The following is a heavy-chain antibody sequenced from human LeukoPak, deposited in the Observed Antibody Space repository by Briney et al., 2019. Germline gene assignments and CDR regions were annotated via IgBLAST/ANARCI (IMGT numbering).Heavy chain of an antibody. CDR1: GFTFSSSD. J-gene: IGHJ4*02. Sequence: GGSLRLSCAAPGFTFSSSDMSWVRQTPGKGLEWVSAISGSGGSTYYADSVKGRFTISRDNSKNTLYLQMNSLRAEDTAVYYCAKEGRGYYYGYFDYWGQGTLVTVSS. CDR3: AKEGRGYYYGYFDY. D-gene: IGHD3-22*01. V-gene: IGHV3-23*01. CDR2: ISGSGGST.